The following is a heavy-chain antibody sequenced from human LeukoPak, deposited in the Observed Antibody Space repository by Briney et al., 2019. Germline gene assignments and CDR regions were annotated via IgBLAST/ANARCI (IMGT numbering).Heavy chain of an antibody. Sequence: PGGSLRLSCAASGFTVSSNYMSWVRQAPGKGLEWVSVIYSGGSTYYADSVKGRFTISRDNSKNTLYLQMNSLRTEDTAVYYCARRGYSSGWNRFDYWGQGTLVTVSS. J-gene: IGHJ4*02. CDR2: IYSGGST. V-gene: IGHV3-53*01. D-gene: IGHD6-25*01. CDR1: GFTVSSNY. CDR3: ARRGYSSGWNRFDY.